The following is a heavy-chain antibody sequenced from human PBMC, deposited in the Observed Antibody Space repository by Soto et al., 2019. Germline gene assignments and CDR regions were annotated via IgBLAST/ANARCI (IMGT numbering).Heavy chain of an antibody. V-gene: IGHV5-51*01. D-gene: IGHD4-17*01. J-gene: IGHJ6*02. CDR1: GYSFTSYW. CDR2: IYPGDSDT. Sequence: GESLKISCKGSGYSFTSYWIGWVRQMPGKGLEWMGIIYPGDSDTRYSPSFQGQVTISADKSISTAYLQWSSLKASDTAMYYCARRAVNSPTYYYGMHVCGPGTTATVS. CDR3: ARRAVNSPTYYYGMHV.